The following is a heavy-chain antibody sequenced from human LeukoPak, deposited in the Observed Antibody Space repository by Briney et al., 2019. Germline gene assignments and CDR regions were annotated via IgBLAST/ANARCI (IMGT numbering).Heavy chain of an antibody. CDR2: IYYSGST. D-gene: IGHD2-21*02. CDR1: GGSVSSGSYY. J-gene: IGHJ4*02. CDR3: ARGPPYIVVVTAIGFFDY. Sequence: SETLSLTCTVSGGSVSSGSYYWSWIRQPPGKGLEWIGYIYYSGSTNDNPSLKSRVTVAVDTSKNQFSLKLSSVPAADTAVYYCARGPPYIVVVTAIGFFDYWGPGTLVTVSS. V-gene: IGHV4-61*01.